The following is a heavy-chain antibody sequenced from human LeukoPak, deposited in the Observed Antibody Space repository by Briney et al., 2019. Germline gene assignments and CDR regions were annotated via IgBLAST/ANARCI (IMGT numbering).Heavy chain of an antibody. J-gene: IGHJ3*01. CDR2: INSDGSRT. V-gene: IGHV3-74*01. CDR1: GFTFSNYG. Sequence: GGSLRLSCAASGFTFSNYGMHWVRQAPGEGLVWVSRINSDGSRTSYADSVKGRFTISRDNTKNSLSLQMNSLRVEDTAVYYCARGGFYTDPDAFDVWGQGTMVTVSS. D-gene: IGHD1-26*01. CDR3: ARGGFYTDPDAFDV.